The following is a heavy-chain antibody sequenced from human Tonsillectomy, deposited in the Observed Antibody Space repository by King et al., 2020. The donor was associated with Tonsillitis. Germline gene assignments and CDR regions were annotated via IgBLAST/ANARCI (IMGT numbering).Heavy chain of an antibody. V-gene: IGHV3-23*04. CDR1: GFTFSIXA. CDR2: ISDRGRDT. D-gene: IGHD2-15*01. CDR3: AKYXTXDSXRPDFDX. J-gene: IGHJ4*02. Sequence: VQLVQSGGGLVQPGGSLRLSCAASGFTFSIXAMSWVRQAPGKGLECVSAISDRGRDTYYADSVKGRFPSSRDNSRNTLYLRMNRLRDEDTAVYYFAKYXTXDSXRPDFDXRGXGTLVTVS.